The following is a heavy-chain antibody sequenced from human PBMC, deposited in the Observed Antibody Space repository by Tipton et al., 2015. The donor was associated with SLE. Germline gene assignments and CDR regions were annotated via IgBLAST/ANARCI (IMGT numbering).Heavy chain of an antibody. CDR2: VYYTGNT. J-gene: IGHJ4*02. Sequence: TLSLTCTVSGASVSSTRYYWGCIRQPPGKGLEWVGTVYYTGNTFYNPSLKSRVTISVDTSKNQFSLNLSSVTAADTAVYYCARDEYRYDTTGYHLLGHFDFWGQGTLVTVSS. V-gene: IGHV4-39*07. CDR1: GASVSSTRYY. CDR3: ARDEYRYDTTGYHLLGHFDF. D-gene: IGHD3-22*01.